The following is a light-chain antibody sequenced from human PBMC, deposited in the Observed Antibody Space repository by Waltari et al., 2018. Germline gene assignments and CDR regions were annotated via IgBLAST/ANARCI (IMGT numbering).Light chain of an antibody. CDR2: GAS. J-gene: IGKJ4*01. CDR3: QQYDISPLT. CDR1: QTVRTTY. Sequence: EIVLTQSPGTLSLSPGERATPSCSASQTVRTTYLAWYQQKPGQAPTLLIYGASSRATGIPDRFSGSGSGTDFSLTISSLEPEDFAVYYCQQYDISPLTFGGGTKVEIK. V-gene: IGKV3-20*01.